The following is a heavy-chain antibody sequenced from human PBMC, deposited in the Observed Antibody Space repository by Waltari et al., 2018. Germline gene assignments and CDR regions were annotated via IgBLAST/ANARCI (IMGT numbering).Heavy chain of an antibody. D-gene: IGHD5-18*01. CDR3: AKECADIAICDY. CDR1: GFTFYSHW. V-gene: IGHV3-74*01. Sequence: EVQLKQSGGGLVPPGGSLRLSCAASGFTFYSHWMHWVRQVPGKGLVWVARINHDGTLTAYADSVKGRFTISRDNAKNTLDLQMDGLRAEDTAVYYCAKECADIAICDYWSQGTLVTVSS. CDR2: INHDGTLT. J-gene: IGHJ4*02.